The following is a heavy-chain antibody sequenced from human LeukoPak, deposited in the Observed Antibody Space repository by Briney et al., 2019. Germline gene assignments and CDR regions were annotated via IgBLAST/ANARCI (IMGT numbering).Heavy chain of an antibody. CDR3: ARDSLNPTYYYDSSGWKSFDY. V-gene: IGHV3-11*01. D-gene: IGHD3-22*01. CDR1: GGSINSRSYY. J-gene: IGHJ4*02. Sequence: LSLTCTVSGGSINSRSYYWGWIRQPPGKGLEWVSYISSSGSTIYYADSVKGRFTISRDNAKNSLYLQMNSLRAEDTAVYYCARDSLNPTYYYDSSGWKSFDYWGQGTLVTVSS. CDR2: ISSSGSTI.